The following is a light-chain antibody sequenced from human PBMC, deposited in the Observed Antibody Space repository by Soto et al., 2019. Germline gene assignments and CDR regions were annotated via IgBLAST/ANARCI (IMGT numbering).Light chain of an antibody. Sequence: QSALTQPASVSESPGQSITISCTGTSSDVGSYNLVSWYQQHPGRAPKLMIYEVSKRPSGVSNRFSGSKSGNTASLTISGLQPEDEADYYCSSYTTSNTRQIVFGTGTKVTVL. CDR3: SSYTTSNTRQIV. J-gene: IGLJ1*01. V-gene: IGLV2-14*02. CDR1: SSDVGSYNL. CDR2: EVS.